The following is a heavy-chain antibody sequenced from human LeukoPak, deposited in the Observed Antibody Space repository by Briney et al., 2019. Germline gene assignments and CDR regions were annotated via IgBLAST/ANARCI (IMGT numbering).Heavy chain of an antibody. V-gene: IGHV4-30-2*01. Sequence: SETLSLTCTVSGGSISSYSWSWIRQPPGKGLEWIGYIYHSGSTYYNPSLKRRVTISVDRSKNQFSLKLSSVTAADTAVYYCARVLGYCSSTSCYAAGYFDYWGQGTLVTVSS. CDR2: IYHSGST. CDR1: GGSISSYS. CDR3: ARVLGYCSSTSCYAAGYFDY. D-gene: IGHD2-2*01. J-gene: IGHJ4*02.